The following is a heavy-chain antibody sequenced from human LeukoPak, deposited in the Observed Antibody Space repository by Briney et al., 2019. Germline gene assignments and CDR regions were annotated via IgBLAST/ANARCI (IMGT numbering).Heavy chain of an antibody. V-gene: IGHV1-2*02. CDR1: GYTFTGYY. CDR3: ASRIMITFGGAPFDY. D-gene: IGHD3-16*01. CDR2: INPNSGGT. Sequence: ASVKVSCKASGYTFTGYYMHWVRQAPGQGLEWMGWINPNSGGTNYAQKFQGRVTMTRDTSISTAYMELSRLRSEDTAVYYCASRIMITFGGAPFDYWGQGTLVTVSS. J-gene: IGHJ4*02.